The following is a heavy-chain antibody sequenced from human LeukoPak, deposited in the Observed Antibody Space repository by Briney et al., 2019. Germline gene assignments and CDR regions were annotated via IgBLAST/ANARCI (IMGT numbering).Heavy chain of an antibody. CDR3: ARDAQWLVPEGYYYYMDV. D-gene: IGHD6-19*01. Sequence: GGSLRLSCTASGFAFDEHGMSWVRQVPGKGLERVSSISGRSSFIFYADSVKGRFTISRDNAKNSLFLQMNSLRAEDTAVYYCARDAQWLVPEGYYYYMDVWGKGTTVTVSS. CDR2: ISGRSSFI. J-gene: IGHJ6*03. V-gene: IGHV3-21*06. CDR1: GFAFDEHG.